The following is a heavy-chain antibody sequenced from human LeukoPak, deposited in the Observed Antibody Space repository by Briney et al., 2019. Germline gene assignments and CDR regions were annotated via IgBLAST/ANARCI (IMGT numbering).Heavy chain of an antibody. CDR1: GGSISSYY. CDR2: IYYSGST. D-gene: IGHD6-13*01. Sequence: SETLSLTCTVSGGSISSYYWSWIRQPPGKGLEWIGYIYYSGSTNYNPSLKSRVTISVDTSKNQFSLKLSSVTAADTAVYYCARGYSSSSSGGFDPWGQGTLVTVSS. J-gene: IGHJ5*02. CDR3: ARGYSSSSSGGFDP. V-gene: IGHV4-59*08.